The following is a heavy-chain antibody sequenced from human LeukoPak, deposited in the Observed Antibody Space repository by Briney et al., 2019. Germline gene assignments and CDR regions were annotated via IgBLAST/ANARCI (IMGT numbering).Heavy chain of an antibody. CDR3: ATFLREWERLTDAFDL. CDR2: INAGNGNT. V-gene: IGHV1-3*01. Sequence: GASVKVSCKASGYTFTSYAMHWVRQAPGQRLEWMGWINAGNGNTKYSQKFQGRVTMTEDTSTDTAYMELSSLRSEDTAVYYCATFLREWERLTDAFDLWGQGTMVTVAS. D-gene: IGHD1-26*01. CDR1: GYTFTSYA. J-gene: IGHJ3*01.